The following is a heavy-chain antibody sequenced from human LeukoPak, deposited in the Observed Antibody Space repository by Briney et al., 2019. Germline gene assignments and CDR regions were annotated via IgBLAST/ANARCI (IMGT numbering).Heavy chain of an antibody. D-gene: IGHD6-6*01. J-gene: IGHJ4*02. V-gene: IGHV3-21*01. CDR3: ARESEYSSNAFDY. CDR2: ISRSSSYI. CDR1: GFTFINYS. Sequence: GGSLRLSCAASGFTFINYSMNWVRQAPGKGLEWGSSISRSSSYIYYADSVKGRFTISRDNAKNSLYLQMNSLRAEDTAVYYCARESEYSSNAFDYWGQGTLVTVSS.